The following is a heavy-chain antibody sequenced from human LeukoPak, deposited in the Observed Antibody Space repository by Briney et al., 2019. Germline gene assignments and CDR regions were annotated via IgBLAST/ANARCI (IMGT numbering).Heavy chain of an antibody. V-gene: IGHV3-23*01. CDR1: GFTFSSYG. D-gene: IGHD1-26*01. J-gene: IGHJ3*02. CDR3: ATDKSGSYAAFDI. CDR2: ISGSGGST. Sequence: PGGSLRLSCAASGFTFSSYGVSWVRQAPGKGLEWVSAISGSGGSTYYADSVKGRFTISRDNSKNTLYLQMNSLRAEDTAVYYCATDKSGSYAAFDIWGQGTMVTVSS.